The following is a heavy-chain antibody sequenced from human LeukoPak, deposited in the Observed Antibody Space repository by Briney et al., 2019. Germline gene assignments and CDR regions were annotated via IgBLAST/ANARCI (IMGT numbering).Heavy chain of an antibody. Sequence: SETLSLTCTVSGGSISSYYWSWIRQPPGKGLEWIGYIYYSVSTNYNPSLKSRVTISVDTSKNQFSLKLSSVTAADTAVYYCARTRRYCSGGSCYVVFDYWGQGTLVTVSS. J-gene: IGHJ4*02. CDR1: GGSISSYY. D-gene: IGHD2-15*01. CDR2: IYYSVST. CDR3: ARTRRYCSGGSCYVVFDY. V-gene: IGHV4-59*12.